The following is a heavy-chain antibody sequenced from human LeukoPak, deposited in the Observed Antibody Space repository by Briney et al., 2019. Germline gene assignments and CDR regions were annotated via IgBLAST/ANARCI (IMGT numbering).Heavy chain of an antibody. D-gene: IGHD1-26*01. Sequence: SGTLSLTCTVGGGPISSYYWSWIRQPPGKGLGGMGYIYYSGSTNDNPSLKSRVTISVDPSKNQSSLKLSSVTAADTAVYYCARVSGSYTPMYYFDYWGQGTLVTVSS. J-gene: IGHJ4*02. CDR2: IYYSGST. V-gene: IGHV4-59*01. CDR1: GGPISSYY. CDR3: ARVSGSYTPMYYFDY.